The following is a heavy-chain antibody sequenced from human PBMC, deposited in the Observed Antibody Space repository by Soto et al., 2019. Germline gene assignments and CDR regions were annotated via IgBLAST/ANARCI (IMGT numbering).Heavy chain of an antibody. CDR3: ARGGGLNTRWYEGGFDS. Sequence: QVQLQESGPGLVKPSGTLSLTCAVSGGSFSRGYWWSWVRQPPGKGLEWIGEIYDSGTTNYSPSLKSRVTIVVDKSKNQFSLRLRSVSAADTALYYCARGGGLNTRWYEGGFDSWGQGTLVTVSS. J-gene: IGHJ4*02. V-gene: IGHV4-4*02. CDR2: IYDSGTT. CDR1: GGSFSRGYW. D-gene: IGHD6-13*01.